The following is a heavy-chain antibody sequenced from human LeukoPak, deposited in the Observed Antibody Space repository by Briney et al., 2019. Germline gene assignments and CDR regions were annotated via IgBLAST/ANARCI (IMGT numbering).Heavy chain of an antibody. CDR3: TTAEVSVDTAR. V-gene: IGHV3-15*01. Sequence: GGSLRLSCTVSGFNFGDFAMSWVRQAPGKGLEWVGRIKSKTDGGTTDYAAPVKGRFTISRDDSKNTLYLQMNSLKTEDTAVYYCTTAEVSVDTARWGQGTLVTVSS. CDR2: IKSKTDGGTT. J-gene: IGHJ4*02. CDR1: GFNFGDFA. D-gene: IGHD5-18*01.